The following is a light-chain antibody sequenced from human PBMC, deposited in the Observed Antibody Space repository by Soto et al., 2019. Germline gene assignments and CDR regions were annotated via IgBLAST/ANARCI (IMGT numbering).Light chain of an antibody. Sequence: DIQLTQSPSTLSASVVERATIXCRASQSISSWLAWYQQKPGKAPKLLIYDASSFESGVPSRFSGSGSGTEFTLTISSLQPDDFATYYCQQYNSYPLTFGGGTKVDIK. CDR1: QSISSW. CDR2: DAS. J-gene: IGKJ4*01. CDR3: QQYNSYPLT. V-gene: IGKV1-5*01.